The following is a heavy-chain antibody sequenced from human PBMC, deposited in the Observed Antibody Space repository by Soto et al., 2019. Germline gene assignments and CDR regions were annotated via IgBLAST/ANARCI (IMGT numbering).Heavy chain of an antibody. D-gene: IGHD3-3*01. CDR1: GFTFGDYG. CDR2: IRGKASGGTT. CDR3: TRDSYDFWSAYYFFFDY. Sequence: GSLRLSCTGSGFTFGDYGMSWVRQAPGKGLEWVGFIRGKASGGTTEYAASVKGRFAISRDDSKSIAYLQMNSLKTEDTAVYYCTRDSYDFWSAYYFFFDYWGQGALVTVSS. V-gene: IGHV3-49*04. J-gene: IGHJ4*02.